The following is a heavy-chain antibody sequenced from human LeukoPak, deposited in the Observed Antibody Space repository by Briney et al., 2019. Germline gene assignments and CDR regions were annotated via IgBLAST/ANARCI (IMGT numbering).Heavy chain of an antibody. Sequence: PGGSLRLSCAASGFTVSSNYMSWVRQAPGKGLEWVSLIYSGGGTYYADSMKGRFTISRDNSKNTLYLQMNSLRADDTAVYYCAGRVDFWGQGTLVTVSS. D-gene: IGHD3/OR15-3a*01. CDR1: GFTVSSNY. J-gene: IGHJ4*02. CDR3: AGRVDF. V-gene: IGHV3-53*01. CDR2: IYSGGGT.